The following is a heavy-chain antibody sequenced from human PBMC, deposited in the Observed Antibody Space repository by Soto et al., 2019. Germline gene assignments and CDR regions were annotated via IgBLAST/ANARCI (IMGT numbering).Heavy chain of an antibody. Sequence: ASVKVSCRVSGNTLSELSMHWVRQSPGKGLEWLGGFDPEGAVLVYAQKFQGRVTMTEDTSTDTAYMELTGLRSEDTAVYYCPPVVNYYDSSGHYYPHWGQGTLVTVSS. V-gene: IGHV1-24*01. CDR2: FDPEGAVL. D-gene: IGHD3-22*01. J-gene: IGHJ4*02. CDR3: PPVVNYYDSSGHYYPH. CDR1: GNTLSELS.